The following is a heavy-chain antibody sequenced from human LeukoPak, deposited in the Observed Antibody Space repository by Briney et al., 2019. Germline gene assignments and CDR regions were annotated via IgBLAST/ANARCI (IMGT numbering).Heavy chain of an antibody. V-gene: IGHV4-39*07. D-gene: IGHD6-19*01. Sequence: SETLSLTCTVSGGSISSSDSYWGWIRQPPGKGLEWIGNIYYSGSTNYNPSLKSRVTISVDKSKNQFSLKLSSVTAADTAVYYCARDSSGYSSGWDFDYWGQGTLVTVSS. CDR1: GGSISSSDSY. CDR3: ARDSSGYSSGWDFDY. J-gene: IGHJ4*02. CDR2: IYYSGST.